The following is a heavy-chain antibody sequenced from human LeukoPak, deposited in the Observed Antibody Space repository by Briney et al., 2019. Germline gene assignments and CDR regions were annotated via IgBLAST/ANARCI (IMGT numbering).Heavy chain of an antibody. D-gene: IGHD3-22*01. J-gene: IGHJ4*02. CDR3: ARASADHYDSRGNGGVYFEY. V-gene: IGHV3-21*01. CDR2: ISFSSSSYI. CDR1: GFTFSSYN. Sequence: PGGSLRLSCAASGFTFSSYNMNWVRQAPGKGLEWVSSISFSSSSYIYYADSVKGRFTISRDNAKNSLYLQMNSLRVEDTAVYYCARASADHYDSRGNGGVYFEYWGQGILVTVSS.